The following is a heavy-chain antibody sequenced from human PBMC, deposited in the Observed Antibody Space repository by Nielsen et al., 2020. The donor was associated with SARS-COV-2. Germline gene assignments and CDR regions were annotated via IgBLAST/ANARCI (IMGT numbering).Heavy chain of an antibody. CDR3: ARHHYVTFFGVVIIGWFDP. Sequence: SETLSLTCTVSGGSISSSSYYWGWIRQPPGKGLEWIGSIYYSGSTNYNPSLKSRVTISVDTSKNQFSLKLSSVTAADTAVYYCARHHYVTFFGVVIIGWFDPWGQGTLVTVSS. D-gene: IGHD3-3*01. CDR2: IYYSGST. CDR1: GGSISSSSYY. J-gene: IGHJ5*02. V-gene: IGHV4-39*01.